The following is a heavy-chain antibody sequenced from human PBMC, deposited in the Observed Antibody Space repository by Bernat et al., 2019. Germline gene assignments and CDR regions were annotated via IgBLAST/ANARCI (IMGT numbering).Heavy chain of an antibody. V-gene: IGHV4-31*11. J-gene: IGHJ5*02. Sequence: TRSRPGGVCGGPIRRGGYYWGGIRWPAGKGLEGMGYSDCRGGTYYNPSFTSRVTISVDTSKNQFSLKLSSVTAADTAVSYWASLHRYWFDPWGQGTLVTVSS. CDR2: SDCRGGT. CDR1: GGPIRRGGYY. CDR3: ASLHRYWFDP.